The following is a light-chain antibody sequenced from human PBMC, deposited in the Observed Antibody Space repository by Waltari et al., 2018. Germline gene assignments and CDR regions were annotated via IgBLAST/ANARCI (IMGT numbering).Light chain of an antibody. Sequence: ETVMTQSPATLSVSPGESATLSCRASQSIKSHLAWYQQKPGQAPRLLIYGASTRAAGIPARFSGGGSGTEFILTISSLQSEDFATYHCQQYNNWPLYTFGQGTKLEI. J-gene: IGKJ2*01. CDR3: QQYNNWPLYT. CDR1: QSIKSH. CDR2: GAS. V-gene: IGKV3-15*01.